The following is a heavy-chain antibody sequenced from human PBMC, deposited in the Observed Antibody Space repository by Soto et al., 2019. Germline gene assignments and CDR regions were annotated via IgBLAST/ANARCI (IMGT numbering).Heavy chain of an antibody. CDR2: INHSGST. Sequence: ETLSLTCAVYGGSFSGYYWSWIRQPPGKGREWVGEINHSGSTNYNPSLKSRVTISVDTSKNQFSLKLSSVTAADTAVYYCARGGPIVATIPYYFDYWGQGTLVTVSS. J-gene: IGHJ4*02. CDR3: ARGGPIVATIPYYFDY. D-gene: IGHD5-12*01. CDR1: GGSFSGYY. V-gene: IGHV4-34*01.